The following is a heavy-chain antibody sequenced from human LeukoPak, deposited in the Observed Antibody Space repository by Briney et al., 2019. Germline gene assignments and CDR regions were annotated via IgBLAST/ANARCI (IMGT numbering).Heavy chain of an antibody. CDR3: ARARYYYGSGSYYNWFDY. CDR1: GGTFSSYA. J-gene: IGHJ4*02. V-gene: IGHV1-69*05. D-gene: IGHD3-10*01. Sequence: ASVKVSCKASGGTFSSYAISWVRQAPGQGLEWMGGIIPIFGTANYAQKFQGRVTITTDESTSTAYMELGSLRSEDTAVYYCARARYYYGSGSYYNWFDYWGQGTLVTVSS. CDR2: IIPIFGTA.